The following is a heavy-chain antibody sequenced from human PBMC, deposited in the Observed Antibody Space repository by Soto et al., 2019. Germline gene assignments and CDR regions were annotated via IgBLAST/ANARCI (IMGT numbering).Heavy chain of an antibody. CDR2: IIPIFDTA. J-gene: IGHJ6*02. V-gene: IGHV1-69*01. CDR3: ARSIAVAGLRNYYYYGMDV. CDR1: GGTFSSYA. Sequence: QVQLVQSGAEVKKPGSSVKVSCKASGGTFSSYAISWVRQAPGQGLEWMGGIIPIFDTANYAQKFQGRVTITAYESTSTAYMELSSLRSEDTAVYYCARSIAVAGLRNYYYYGMDVWGQGITVTVSS. D-gene: IGHD6-19*01.